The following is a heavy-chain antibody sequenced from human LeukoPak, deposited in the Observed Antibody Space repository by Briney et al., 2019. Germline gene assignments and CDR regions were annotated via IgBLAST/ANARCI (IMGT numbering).Heavy chain of an antibody. CDR2: IYYSGKT. CDR1: GGSISRSQYY. V-gene: IGHV4-39*01. D-gene: IGHD6-19*01. Sequence: NPSETLSLTCTVSGGSISRSQYYWAWIRQPPEKGLEWIGTIYYSGKTFYNPSLKSRVTISIDTSKNQFSLNLNSVTAADTSLYYCSRHEHKAVAGDTWGQGILVTVSS. CDR3: SRHEHKAVAGDT. J-gene: IGHJ5*02.